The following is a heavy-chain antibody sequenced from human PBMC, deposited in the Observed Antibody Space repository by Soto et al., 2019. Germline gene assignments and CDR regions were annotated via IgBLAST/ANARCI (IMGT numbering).Heavy chain of an antibody. CDR3: ARGGGYYDSSGSDAFDI. Sequence: QVQLQESGPGLVKPSQTLSLTCTVSGGSISSGDYYWSWIRQPPGKGLEWIGYIYYSGSTYYNPSLKSRVNISVDTSKNQFSLKLSSVTAADTAVYYCARGGGYYDSSGSDAFDIWGQGTMVTVSS. CDR2: IYYSGST. V-gene: IGHV4-30-4*01. CDR1: GGSISSGDYY. D-gene: IGHD3-22*01. J-gene: IGHJ3*02.